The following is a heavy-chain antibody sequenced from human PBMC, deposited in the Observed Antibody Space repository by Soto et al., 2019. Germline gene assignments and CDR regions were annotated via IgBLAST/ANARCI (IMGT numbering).Heavy chain of an antibody. CDR1: GFTFSSYG. D-gene: IGHD4-4*01. CDR2: IWDDGSNK. V-gene: IGHV3-33*01. J-gene: IGHJ6*02. Sequence: QVQLVESGGGVVQPGRSLRLSCAASGFTFSSYGMHWVRQAPGKGLEWVAVIWDDGSNKYYADSVKGRFTIARDNSKNTLDLQVNSLIAEDTAVYYCASGLGAYSTLRHYYYGMDVWGQGTKVTVSS. CDR3: ASGLGAYSTLRHYYYGMDV.